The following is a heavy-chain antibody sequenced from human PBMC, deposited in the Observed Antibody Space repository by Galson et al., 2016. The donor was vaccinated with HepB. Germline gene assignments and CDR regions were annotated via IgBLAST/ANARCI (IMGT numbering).Heavy chain of an antibody. CDR2: IIPIFGTA. Sequence: SVKVSCKASGGTFSTYAISWERQAPGQGLEWMGRIIPIFGTANYAQKFQGRATITADEYTSTAYMELSSLRSEDTAVYYCARVLEGPYNWFDPWGQGTLVTVSS. V-gene: IGHV1-69*13. CDR1: GGTFSTYA. J-gene: IGHJ5*02. CDR3: ARVLEGPYNWFDP.